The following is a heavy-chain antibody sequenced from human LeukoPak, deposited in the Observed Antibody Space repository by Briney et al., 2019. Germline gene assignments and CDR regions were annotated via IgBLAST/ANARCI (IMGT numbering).Heavy chain of an antibody. CDR3: AREVGYRRVVAGNYCSSTSCAYNWFDP. D-gene: IGHD2-2*01. CDR1: GFTFSSYA. J-gene: IGHJ5*02. V-gene: IGHV3-30-3*01. Sequence: GRSLRLSCAASGFTFSSYAMHWVRQAPGKGLEWVAVIPYDGSNKYYADSVKGRFTISRDNSKNTLYLQMNSLRAEDTAVYYCAREVGYRRVVAGNYCSSTSCAYNWFDPWGQGTLVTVSS. CDR2: IPYDGSNK.